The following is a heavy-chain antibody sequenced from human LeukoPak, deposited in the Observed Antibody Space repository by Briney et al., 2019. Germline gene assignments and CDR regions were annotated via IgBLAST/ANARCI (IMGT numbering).Heavy chain of an antibody. J-gene: IGHJ4*02. CDR2: INHSGST. CDR1: GGSFSGYY. Sequence: SETLSLTCAVYGGSFSGYYWSWIRQPPGKGLEWIGEINHSGSTNCNPSLKSRVTISVDSSKNQFSLKVSSVTAADTAVYYCARHDGYTYGHLFDYWGQGILVTVSS. V-gene: IGHV4-34*01. D-gene: IGHD5-18*01. CDR3: ARHDGYTYGHLFDY.